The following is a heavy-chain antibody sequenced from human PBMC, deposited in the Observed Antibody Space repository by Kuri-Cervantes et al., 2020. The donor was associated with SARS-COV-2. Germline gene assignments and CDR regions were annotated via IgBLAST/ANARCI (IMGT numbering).Heavy chain of an antibody. Sequence: GESLKISCAASGFTFSSYSMNWVRQASGKGLEWVAVIWYDGSNKYYADSVKGRFTISRDNSKNTLYLQMNSLRAEDTAVYYCARGRSGLDYWGQGTLVTVSS. CDR1: GFTFSSYS. D-gene: IGHD3-10*01. CDR3: ARGRSGLDY. V-gene: IGHV3-33*08. CDR2: IWYDGSNK. J-gene: IGHJ4*02.